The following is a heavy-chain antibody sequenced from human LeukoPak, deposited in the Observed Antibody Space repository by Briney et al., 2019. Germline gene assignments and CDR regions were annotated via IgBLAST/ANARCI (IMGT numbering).Heavy chain of an antibody. CDR2: MNPNSGNT. J-gene: IGHJ6*03. CDR3: ARANDYYGSGSLTESYYYYMDV. V-gene: IGHV1-8*01. CDR1: GYTFTSYD. D-gene: IGHD3-10*01. Sequence: ASVKVSCKASGYTFTSYDINWVRQATGQGLEWMGWMNPNSGNTGYAQKFQGRVTMTRNTPISTAYMELSSLRSEDTAVYYCARANDYYGSGSLTESYYYYMDVWGKGTTVTVSS.